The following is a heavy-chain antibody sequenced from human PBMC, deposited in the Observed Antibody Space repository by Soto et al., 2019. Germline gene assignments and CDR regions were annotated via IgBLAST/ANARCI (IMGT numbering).Heavy chain of an antibody. CDR1: GGSISSGGYY. V-gene: IGHV4-31*03. CDR3: ARTGYGFGVVPKGRCWFAP. Sequence: PSETLSLTCTVSGGSISSGGYYWSWIRQHPGKGLEWIGYIYYSGGTYYNPPLKSRVTISVDTSKNQFSLKLSSVTAADTAVYYCARTGYGFGVVPKGRCWFAPWGQGALVTVSS. CDR2: IYYSGGT. J-gene: IGHJ5*02. D-gene: IGHD3-3*01.